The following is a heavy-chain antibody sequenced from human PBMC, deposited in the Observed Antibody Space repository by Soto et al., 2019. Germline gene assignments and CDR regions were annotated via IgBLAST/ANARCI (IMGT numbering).Heavy chain of an antibody. J-gene: IGHJ4*02. D-gene: IGHD3-22*01. CDR1: GYTFTSYD. Sequence: QVQLVQSGAEVKKPGASVKVSCKASGYTFTSYDINWVRQATGQGLEWMGWMNPNSGNTGYAQKSQSRVTITKNTSISTAYMELSSLRSEDTAVYYCARVGYYYDSSGYYLSFDYWGQGTLVTVSS. CDR2: MNPNSGNT. CDR3: ARVGYYYDSSGYYLSFDY. V-gene: IGHV1-8*01.